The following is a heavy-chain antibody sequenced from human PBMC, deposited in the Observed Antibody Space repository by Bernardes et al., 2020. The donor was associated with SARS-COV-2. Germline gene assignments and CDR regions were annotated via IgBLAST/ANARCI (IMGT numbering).Heavy chain of an antibody. D-gene: IGHD2-2*01. CDR2: ITSSGGST. V-gene: IGHV3-23*01. CDR1: GFTFSTYA. CDR3: AKEPVPAAIFPYYCDT. J-gene: IGHJ4*02. Sequence: GGSLRLSCAASGFTFSTYAMSWVRQAPGRGLEWVSSITSSGGSTYYADSVKGRFTITRDNSKNRLYLQIHSLRAEDTAIYFCAKEPVPAAIFPYYCDTWGLGTLVTVSS.